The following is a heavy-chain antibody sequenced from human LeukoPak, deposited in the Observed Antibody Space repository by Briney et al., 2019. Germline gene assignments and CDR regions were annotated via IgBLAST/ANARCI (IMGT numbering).Heavy chain of an antibody. V-gene: IGHV4-34*01. Sequence: SETLSLTCAVYGGSFSGYYWSWIRQPPGKGLEWIGEINHSGSANYNPSLKSRVTISVDTSKNQFSLKLSSVTAADTAVYYCALTGTTRGGYFDYWGQGTLVTVSS. CDR2: INHSGSA. D-gene: IGHD1-20*01. J-gene: IGHJ4*02. CDR3: ALTGTTRGGYFDY. CDR1: GGSFSGYY.